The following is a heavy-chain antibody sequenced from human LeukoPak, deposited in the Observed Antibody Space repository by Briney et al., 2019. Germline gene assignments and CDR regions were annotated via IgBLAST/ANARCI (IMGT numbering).Heavy chain of an antibody. D-gene: IGHD2-2*02. J-gene: IGHJ3*02. Sequence: ASVKVSCKASGYTFTSYYMHWVRQAPGQGLEWMGKINPSGGSTSYAQKFQGRVTMTRDTSTSTVYMELSSLRSEDTAVYYCARAGYCSSTSCYKDAFDIWGQGTMVTVSS. V-gene: IGHV1-46*01. CDR2: INPSGGST. CDR1: GYTFTSYY. CDR3: ARAGYCSSTSCYKDAFDI.